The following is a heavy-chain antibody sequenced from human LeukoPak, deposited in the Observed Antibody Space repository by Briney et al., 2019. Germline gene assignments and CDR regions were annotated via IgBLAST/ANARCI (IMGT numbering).Heavy chain of an antibody. J-gene: IGHJ6*03. CDR3: ARELYHYYHYYMDV. CDR2: ISSSSSYI. CDR1: GFTFGNAW. Sequence: GGSLRLSCAASGFTFGNAWMTWVRQAPGKGLEWVSSISSSSSYIYYADSVKGRFTISRDNAKDSLYLQMNSLRAEDTAVYYCARELYHYYHYYMDVWGKGTTVTVSS. D-gene: IGHD2/OR15-2a*01. V-gene: IGHV3-21*01.